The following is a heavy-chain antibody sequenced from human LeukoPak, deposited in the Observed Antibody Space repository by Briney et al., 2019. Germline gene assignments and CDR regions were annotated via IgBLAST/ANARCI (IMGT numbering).Heavy chain of an antibody. J-gene: IGHJ1*01. CDR1: GFTFSSSW. CDR3: AREFVVGPAEYFQH. D-gene: IGHD2-2*01. CDR2: ISQGGSEK. V-gene: IGHV3-7*01. Sequence: GGSLRLSCAASGFTFSSSWMSWVRQAPGKGLEWVANISQGGSEKYYVGSVKGRFTISRDNAKNSLYLQMSSLRAEDTAVYYCAREFVVGPAEYFQHSGQGTLVTVSS.